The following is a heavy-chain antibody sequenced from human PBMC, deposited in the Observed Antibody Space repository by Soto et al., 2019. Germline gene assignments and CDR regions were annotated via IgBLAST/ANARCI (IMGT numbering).Heavy chain of an antibody. CDR3: AKAEAWNYDYYYYYGMDV. J-gene: IGHJ6*02. V-gene: IGHV3-30*18. CDR2: ISYDGSNK. CDR1: GFTFSSYG. D-gene: IGHD1-7*01. Sequence: GGSLRLSCAASGFTFSSYGMHWVRQAPGKGLEWVAVISYDGSNKYYADSVKGRFTISRDNSKNTLYLQMNSLRAEETAVYYCAKAEAWNYDYYYYYGMDVGGQGTTVPVFS.